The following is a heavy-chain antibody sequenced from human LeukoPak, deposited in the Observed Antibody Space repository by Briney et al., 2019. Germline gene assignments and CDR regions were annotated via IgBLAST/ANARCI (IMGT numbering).Heavy chain of an antibody. J-gene: IGHJ5*02. CDR3: ARGPQFSGPGWFDP. V-gene: IGHV3-21*01. CDR2: ITFSSSHI. CDR1: GFTFSGYV. Sequence: GGSLRLSCAASGFTFSGYVMIWVRQAPGKGRECVSSITFSSSHIYYADSVKGRFTISRDNTKDSLYLQMNSLRAEDTAIYYCARGPQFSGPGWFDPWGQGTLVTVSS. D-gene: IGHD3-10*01.